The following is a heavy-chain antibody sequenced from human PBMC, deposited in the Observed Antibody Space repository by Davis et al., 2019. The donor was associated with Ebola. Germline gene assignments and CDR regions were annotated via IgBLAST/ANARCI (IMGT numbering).Heavy chain of an antibody. V-gene: IGHV3-33*01. CDR1: GFTFSSYG. CDR3: AREWVVRWFDP. CDR2: IWYDGSNK. D-gene: IGHD1-26*01. J-gene: IGHJ5*02. Sequence: GESLKISCAASGFTFSSYGMHWVRQAPGKGLEWVAVIWYDGSNKYYADSVKGRFTISRDNSKNTLYLQMNSLRAEDTAVYYCAREWVVRWFDPWGQGTLVTVSS.